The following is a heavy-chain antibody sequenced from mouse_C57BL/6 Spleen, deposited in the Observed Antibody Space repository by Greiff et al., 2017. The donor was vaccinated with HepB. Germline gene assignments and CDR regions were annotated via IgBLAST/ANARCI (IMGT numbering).Heavy chain of an antibody. CDR3: ARSIMAN. CDR1: GYSITSDYA. V-gene: IGHV3-2*02. CDR2: ISYSGST. J-gene: IGHJ2*01. Sequence: EVQLQESGPGLVKPSQSLSLTCTVTGYSITSDYAWNWIRQFPGNKLEWMGYISYSGSTSYNPSLKSRISITRDTSKNQFFLQLNSVTTEDTAKYYCARSIMANWVQGTTLTVSS.